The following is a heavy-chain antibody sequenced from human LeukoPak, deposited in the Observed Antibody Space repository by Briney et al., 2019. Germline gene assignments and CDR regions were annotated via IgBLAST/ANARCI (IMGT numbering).Heavy chain of an antibody. CDR2: ISWSSGNI. Sequence: PGGSLRLSCAASGFTFDVYAMHWVRQAPGKGLEWVSDISWSSGNIGYADSVKGRFTIYRDNAKNSLYLQMNSLRAEDAAFYHCTQVCYSEILTVYYDSWGQGTLVTVSS. V-gene: IGHV3-9*01. J-gene: IGHJ5*01. CDR1: GFTFDVYA. CDR3: TQVCYSEILTVYYDS. D-gene: IGHD3-9*01.